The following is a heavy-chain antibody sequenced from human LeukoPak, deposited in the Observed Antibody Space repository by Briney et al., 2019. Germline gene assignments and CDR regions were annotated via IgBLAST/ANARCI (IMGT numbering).Heavy chain of an antibody. CDR3: AADQAAYDSRPFDY. V-gene: IGHV3-23*01. Sequence: PGGSLRLSCAASGFTFSSYAMSWVRQAPGKGLEWVSVISGSGGNTYYADSVKGRFTISRDNSKNTLYLQLNSLRAEDTAVYYCAADQAAYDSRPFDYWGQGTLVTVSS. CDR1: GFTFSSYA. D-gene: IGHD3-22*01. CDR2: ISGSGGNT. J-gene: IGHJ4*02.